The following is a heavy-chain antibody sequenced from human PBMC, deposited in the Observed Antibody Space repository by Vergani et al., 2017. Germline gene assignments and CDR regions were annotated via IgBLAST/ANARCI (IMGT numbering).Heavy chain of an antibody. J-gene: IGHJ5*02. D-gene: IGHD6-19*01. Sequence: QVQLQQWGAGLLKPSETLSLTCAVYGGSFSGYYWSWIRQPAGKGLEWIGRIYTSGSTNYNPSLKSRVTISVDTSKNQFSLKLSSVTAADTAVYYCAREAVAGTFSWFDPWGQGTLVTVSS. CDR3: AREAVAGTFSWFDP. V-gene: IGHV4-59*10. CDR2: IYTSGST. CDR1: GGSFSGYY.